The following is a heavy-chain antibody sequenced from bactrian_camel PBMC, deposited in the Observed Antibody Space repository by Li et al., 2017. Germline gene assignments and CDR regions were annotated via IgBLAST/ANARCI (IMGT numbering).Heavy chain of an antibody. CDR2: ISTDDFT. D-gene: IGHD6*01. CDR3: AADGRNGGSWYHCRDVTQFRY. V-gene: IGHV3S67*01. J-gene: IGHJ4*01. CDR1: GFSFRSFY. Sequence: VQLVESGGGLVQPGGSLRLSCSASGFSFRSFYIAWVRQAPGKEREEVAAISTDDFTHYADSVKGRFTISRDNANNTLLLEMDSLKSEDTAMYYCAADGRNGGSWYHCRDVTQFRYSGQGTQVTVS.